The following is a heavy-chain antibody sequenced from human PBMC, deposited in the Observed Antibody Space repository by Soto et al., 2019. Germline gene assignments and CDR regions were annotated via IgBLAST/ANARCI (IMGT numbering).Heavy chain of an antibody. D-gene: IGHD3-22*01. V-gene: IGHV4-34*01. CDR3: AGGSANYYDSGGYYYFDY. J-gene: IGHJ4*02. CDR1: GGSFSGYY. Sequence: PSETLSLTCAVYGGSFSGYYWSWIRQPPGKGLEWIGEINHSGSTNYNPSLKSRVTISVDTSKNQFSLKLSPVTAADTAVYYCAGGSANYYDSGGYYYFDYWGQGTLVTVSS. CDR2: INHSGST.